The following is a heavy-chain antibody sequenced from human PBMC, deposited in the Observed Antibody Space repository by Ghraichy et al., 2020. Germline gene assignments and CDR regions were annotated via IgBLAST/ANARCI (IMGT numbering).Heavy chain of an antibody. J-gene: IGHJ4*02. D-gene: IGHD3-22*01. CDR3: ARSGGGRSSGYYYDY. V-gene: IGHV4-59*01. Sequence: SETLSLTCTVSGDSISSYYWAWIRQPPGKGLEWIGYIYYSGSTDYNPSLKSRVTISVDTSKNQVSLKLSSVTAADTALNYCARSGGGRSSGYYYDYWGQGTLVTVSS. CDR1: GDSISSYY. CDR2: IYYSGST.